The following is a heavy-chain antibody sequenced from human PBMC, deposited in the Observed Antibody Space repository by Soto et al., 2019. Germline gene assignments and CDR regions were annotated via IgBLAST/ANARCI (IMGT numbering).Heavy chain of an antibody. Sequence: SETLALTCTVSGGSISSYYWSWIRQPPGKGLEWVGYIYYSGSTNYNPSLKSRVTISVDTSKNQFSLKLSSVTAADTAVYYCARETYYYDSSGYPSDSPFDYWGQGTLVTVSS. CDR2: IYYSGST. V-gene: IGHV4-59*12. CDR1: GGSISSYY. CDR3: ARETYYYDSSGYPSDSPFDY. J-gene: IGHJ4*02. D-gene: IGHD3-22*01.